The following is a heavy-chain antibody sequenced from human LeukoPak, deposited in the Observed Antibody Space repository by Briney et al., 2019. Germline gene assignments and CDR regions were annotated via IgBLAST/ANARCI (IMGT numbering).Heavy chain of an antibody. CDR1: GYTFTSSW. J-gene: IGHJ4*02. D-gene: IGHD2-2*01. Sequence: GESLKISCKGSGYTFTSSWIGWVRQMPGKGLEWMGVIYPGDSDTRYSPSFQGQVTISADKSISTAYLQWSSLKASDTAIYYCVRPPDTCTSVSCHSKYWGQGTLVTVSS. CDR3: VRPPDTCTSVSCHSKY. V-gene: IGHV5-51*01. CDR2: IYPGDSDT.